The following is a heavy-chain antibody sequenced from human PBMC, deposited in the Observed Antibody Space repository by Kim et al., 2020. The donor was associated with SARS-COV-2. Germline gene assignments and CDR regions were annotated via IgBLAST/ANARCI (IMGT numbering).Heavy chain of an antibody. CDR2: IDPRDSDT. D-gene: IGHD5-18*01. V-gene: IGHV5-51*01. Sequence: GESLKISCKGSGYGFTSNWIAWVRQMPGQGLQWMGIIDPRDSDTRYNPSFQGQVTISADRSISTAYLRWRTLRASDTAVYYCARRLGYSYGHDAFDIWGQGTVVTVSS. CDR3: ARRLGYSYGHDAFDI. J-gene: IGHJ3*02. CDR1: GYGFTSNW.